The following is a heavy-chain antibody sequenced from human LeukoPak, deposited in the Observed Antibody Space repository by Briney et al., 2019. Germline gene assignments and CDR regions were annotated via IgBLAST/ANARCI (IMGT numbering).Heavy chain of an antibody. V-gene: IGHV4-39*01. CDR1: GGSISSSSYY. D-gene: IGHD3-10*01. CDR3: ARPDYGLGIDTWVY. CDR2: IYYSGST. J-gene: IGHJ4*02. Sequence: SETLSLTCTVSGGSISSSSYYWGWIRQPPGKGLEWIGSIYYSGSTYYNPSLKSRVTISVDTSKNQFSLKLSSVTAADTAVYYCARPDYGLGIDTWVYWGQGTLVTVSS.